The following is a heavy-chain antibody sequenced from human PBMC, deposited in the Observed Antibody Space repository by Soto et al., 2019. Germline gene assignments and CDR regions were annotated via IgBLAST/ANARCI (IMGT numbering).Heavy chain of an antibody. D-gene: IGHD3-22*01. Sequence: PSETLSLTCTVSGGSISSYYWSWIRQPPGKGLEWIGYIYYSGSTNYNPSLKSRVTISVDTSKNQFSLKLSSVTAADTAVYYCARDHSPHYYDSSGYYYWFDPWGQGTPVTVSS. CDR2: IYYSGST. V-gene: IGHV4-59*01. CDR1: GGSISSYY. CDR3: ARDHSPHYYDSSGYYYWFDP. J-gene: IGHJ5*02.